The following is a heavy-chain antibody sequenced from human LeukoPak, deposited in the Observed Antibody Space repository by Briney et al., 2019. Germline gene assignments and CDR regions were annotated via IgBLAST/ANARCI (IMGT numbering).Heavy chain of an antibody. CDR2: FDPEDGET. J-gene: IGHJ4*02. D-gene: IGHD5-18*01. V-gene: IGHV1-24*01. CDR3: ATGIKTAMVRIDFDY. CDR1: GYTLTELS. Sequence: VASVKVSCKVSGYTLTELSMHWVRQAPGKGLEWMGGFDPEDGETIYAQKFQGRVTMTEDTSTDTAYMELSSLRSEDTAVYYCATGIKTAMVRIDFDYWGQGTLVTVSS.